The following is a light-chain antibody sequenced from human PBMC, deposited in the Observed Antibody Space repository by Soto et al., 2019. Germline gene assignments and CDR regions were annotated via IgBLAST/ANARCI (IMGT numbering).Light chain of an antibody. Sequence: EIVMTQSPVTLSLSPGERATLSCWASQSVSSNLAWYQQKPGQAPRLLIYGASTRATGIPVRFSGSGSGTEFTLTISSLQSEDVAVYYCQQYTNWPYITVGQGTRLEIK. CDR1: QSVSSN. CDR2: GAS. V-gene: IGKV3-15*01. J-gene: IGKJ5*01. CDR3: QQYTNWPYIT.